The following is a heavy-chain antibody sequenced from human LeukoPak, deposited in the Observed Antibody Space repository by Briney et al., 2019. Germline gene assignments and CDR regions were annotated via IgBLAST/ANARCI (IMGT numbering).Heavy chain of an antibody. V-gene: IGHV4-59*01. Sequence: PSETLSLTCTVSGGSISSYYWSWIRQPPGKGLEWIGYIYYSGSTNYNPSLKSRVTTSVDTSKNQFSLKLSSVTAADTAVYYCASNNLGGDFDYWGQGTLVTVSS. CDR1: GGSISSYY. CDR2: IYYSGST. D-gene: IGHD1-1*01. CDR3: ASNNLGGDFDY. J-gene: IGHJ4*02.